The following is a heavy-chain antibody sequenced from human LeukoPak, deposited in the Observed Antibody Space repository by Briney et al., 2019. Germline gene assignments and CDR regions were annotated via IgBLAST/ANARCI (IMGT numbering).Heavy chain of an antibody. J-gene: IGHJ4*02. CDR2: IKSKTDGGTT. CDR1: GFTFSNAW. CDR3: TTDGPSTVDTAYDY. D-gene: IGHD5-18*01. V-gene: IGHV3-15*01. Sequence: GGSLRLSCAASGFTFSNAWMSWVRQAPGKGLEWVGRIKSKTDGGTTDYAAPVKGRFTISRDDSKNTLYLQMDSLKTEDTAVYYCTTDGPSTVDTAYDYWGQGTLVTVSS.